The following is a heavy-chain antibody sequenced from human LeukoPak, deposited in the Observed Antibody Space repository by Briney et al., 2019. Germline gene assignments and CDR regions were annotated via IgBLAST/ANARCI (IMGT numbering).Heavy chain of an antibody. J-gene: IGHJ4*02. CDR3: ARGYCSGGSCYCDH. CDR1: GYTFTGYY. Sequence: ASVKVSCKASGYTFTGYYMHWVRQAPGQGLEWMGWINPNSGGTNYAQKFQGRVTMTRDTSISTAYMELSRLRSDDTAVYYCARGYCSGGSCYCDHWGQETLVTVSS. D-gene: IGHD2-15*01. CDR2: INPNSGGT. V-gene: IGHV1-2*02.